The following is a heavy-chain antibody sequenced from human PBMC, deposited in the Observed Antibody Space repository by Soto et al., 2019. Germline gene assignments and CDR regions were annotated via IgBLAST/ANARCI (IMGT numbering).Heavy chain of an antibody. J-gene: IGHJ6*03. D-gene: IGHD5-12*01. CDR3: ARHRREYSGYDFGCYYYMDV. CDR2: IYYSGST. V-gene: IGHV4-59*08. CDR1: GGSISSYY. Sequence: SETLSLTCTVSGGSISSYYWSWIRQPPGKGLEWIGYIYYSGSTNYNPSLKSRVTISVDTSKNQFSLKLSSVSAADTAVYYCARHRREYSGYDFGCYYYMDVWGKGTTVTVSS.